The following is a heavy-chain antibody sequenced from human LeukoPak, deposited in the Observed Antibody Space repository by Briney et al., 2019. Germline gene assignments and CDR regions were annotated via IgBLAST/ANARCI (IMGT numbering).Heavy chain of an antibody. V-gene: IGHV3-20*04. Sequence: GGSLTLSCAASGVTFDDYGMNWVRQPPAKGLELVSGISRNCGSKGYADSVKGRFTISRDNAKNSLYLQMNSLRAEDTAVYYCARDQGYSYEPYYYMDVWGKGTTVTISS. J-gene: IGHJ6*03. D-gene: IGHD5-18*01. CDR2: ISRNCGSK. CDR3: ARDQGYSYEPYYYMDV. CDR1: GVTFDDYG.